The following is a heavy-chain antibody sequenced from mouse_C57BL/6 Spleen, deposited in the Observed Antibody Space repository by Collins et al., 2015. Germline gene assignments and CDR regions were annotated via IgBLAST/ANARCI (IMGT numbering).Heavy chain of an antibody. CDR2: IQPSSGST. Sequence: QVQLQQPGAELVKPGASVKLSCKTSGYTFTSYWMHWVKQRPGQGLEWIGMIQPSSGSTNYNEKFKSKATLTVDKSSSTAYMQLSSLTSEDSAAYYCARTGVYYYYFDYWGQGTTLTVSS. J-gene: IGHJ2*01. CDR3: ARTGVYYYYFDY. V-gene: IGHV1-64*01. CDR1: GYTFTSYW. D-gene: IGHD1-1*01.